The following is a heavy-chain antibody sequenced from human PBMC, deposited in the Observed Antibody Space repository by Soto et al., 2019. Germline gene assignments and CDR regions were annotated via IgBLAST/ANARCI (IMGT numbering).Heavy chain of an antibody. J-gene: IGHJ6*02. D-gene: IGHD3-22*01. CDR1: GFTFSSYA. CDR3: AKDSWDPYDPIGGGGMDV. V-gene: IGHV3-23*01. CDR2: ISGSGGST. Sequence: GGSLRLSCAASGFTFSSYAMSWVRQAPGKGLEWVSAISGSGGSTYYADSVKGRFTISRDNSKNTLYLQMNSLRAEDTAVYYCAKDSWDPYDPIGGGGMDVWGQGTTVTVSS.